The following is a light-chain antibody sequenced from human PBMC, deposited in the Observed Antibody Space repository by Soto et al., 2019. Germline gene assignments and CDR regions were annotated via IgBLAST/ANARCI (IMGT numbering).Light chain of an antibody. CDR2: AAS. CDR1: QSISSY. J-gene: IGKJ5*01. CDR3: QQSYSTPIT. Sequence: DIQMTQSPSTLSASVVDRVTITCRASQSISSYLNWYQQKPGKAPKLLIYAASSLQSGVPSRFSGSGSGTDFTLTISNLQPEDFATYYCQQSYSTPITFGQGTRLEIK. V-gene: IGKV1-39*01.